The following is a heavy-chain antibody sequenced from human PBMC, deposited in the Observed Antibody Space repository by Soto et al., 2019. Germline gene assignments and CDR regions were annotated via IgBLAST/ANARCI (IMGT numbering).Heavy chain of an antibody. D-gene: IGHD3-22*01. V-gene: IGHV1-69*13. Sequence: SVKVSCKASGGTFSSYAISWVRQAPGQGLEWMGGIIPIFGTANYAQKFQGRVTITADESTSTAYMELSSLRSEDTAVYYCATTPATEYYYDSSGYYYYFDYWGQGTLVTVSS. J-gene: IGHJ4*02. CDR3: ATTPATEYYYDSSGYYYYFDY. CDR2: IIPIFGTA. CDR1: GGTFSSYA.